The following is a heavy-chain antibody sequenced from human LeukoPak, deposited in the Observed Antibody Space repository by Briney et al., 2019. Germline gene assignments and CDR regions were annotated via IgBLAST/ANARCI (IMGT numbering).Heavy chain of an antibody. Sequence: GGSLRLSCAASGFTFSSYGMHWVRQAPGKGLEWVAFIRSDGNNKYYADSVKGRFTISRDNSKNTLYLQMKSLRAEDTAVYYCAKPYYDSSSWRSYYYYYMDVWGKGTTVTVSS. D-gene: IGHD3-22*01. J-gene: IGHJ6*03. CDR1: GFTFSSYG. CDR3: AKPYYDSSSWRSYYYYYMDV. CDR2: IRSDGNNK. V-gene: IGHV3-30*02.